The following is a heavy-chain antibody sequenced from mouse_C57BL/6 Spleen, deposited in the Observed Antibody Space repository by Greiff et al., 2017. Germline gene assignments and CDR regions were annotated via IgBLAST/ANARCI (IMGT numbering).Heavy chain of an antibody. CDR1: GYTFTSYG. V-gene: IGHV1-81*01. J-gene: IGHJ2*01. CDR3: AREGKGDQGY. CDR2: IYPRSGNT. Sequence: VQRVESGAELVRPGASVKLSCKASGYTFTSYGISWVKQRTGQGLEWIGEIYPRSGNTYYNEKFKGKATLTADKSSSTAYMELRSLAAEGSAVYFCAREGKGDQGYRGQGTTLTVSS. D-gene: IGHD3-3*01.